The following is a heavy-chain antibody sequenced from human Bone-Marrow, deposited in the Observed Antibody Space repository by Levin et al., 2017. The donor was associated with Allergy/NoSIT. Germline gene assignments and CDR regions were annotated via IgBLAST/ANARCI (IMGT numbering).Heavy chain of an antibody. Sequence: PGGSLRLSCASSGFTVGNNHMNWVRQAPGKGLEWVSLMYSGGSTRYADSVKGRFTISRDSSKNTLYLQMDSLRADDTAVYYCATRSVAAPEWGRGTPVTVSS. D-gene: IGHD6-19*01. V-gene: IGHV3-66*01. CDR2: MYSGGST. CDR3: ATRSVAAPE. CDR1: GFTVGNNH. J-gene: IGHJ4*02.